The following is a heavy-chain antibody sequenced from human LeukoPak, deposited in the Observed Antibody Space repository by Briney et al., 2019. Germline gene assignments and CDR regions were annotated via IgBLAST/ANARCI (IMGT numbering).Heavy chain of an antibody. CDR3: ARGPFGSRAFDI. D-gene: IGHD2-15*01. Sequence: PSETPSLTCAVYGGSFSGYYWSWIRQPPGKGLEWIGEINHSGSTNYNPSLKSRVTISVDTSKNQFSLKLSSVTAADTAVYYCARGPFGSRAFDIWGQGTMVTVSS. CDR1: GGSFSGYY. CDR2: INHSGST. J-gene: IGHJ3*02. V-gene: IGHV4-34*01.